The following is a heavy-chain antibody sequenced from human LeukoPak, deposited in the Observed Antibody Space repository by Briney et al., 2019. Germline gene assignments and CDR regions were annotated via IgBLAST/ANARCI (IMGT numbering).Heavy chain of an antibody. Sequence: ASVKVSCKASGYTFTGYYMHWVRQAPGQGLEWMGWINPNSGGTNYAQKFQGRVTMTRDTSISTAYMELSSLRSDDTAVYYCARGVGSYYSGHDAFDIWGQGTMVTVSS. CDR1: GYTFTGYY. V-gene: IGHV1-2*02. CDR3: ARGVGSYYSGHDAFDI. CDR2: INPNSGGT. J-gene: IGHJ3*02. D-gene: IGHD1-26*01.